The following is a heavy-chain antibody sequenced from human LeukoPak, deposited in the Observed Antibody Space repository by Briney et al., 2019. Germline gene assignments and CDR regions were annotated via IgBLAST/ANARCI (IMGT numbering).Heavy chain of an antibody. CDR2: IQYDDSEK. D-gene: IGHD1-26*01. Sequence: GGSLRLSCAASGFTFSSYAMHWVRQAPGKGLEWVAFIQYDDSEKYYADSVKGRCTISRDNSKNTVYLQMNSLRAEDTAVYYCAREGGPTEIEEFDYWGQGTLVTVSS. CDR3: AREGGPTEIEEFDY. CDR1: GFTFSSYA. V-gene: IGHV3-30*04. J-gene: IGHJ4*02.